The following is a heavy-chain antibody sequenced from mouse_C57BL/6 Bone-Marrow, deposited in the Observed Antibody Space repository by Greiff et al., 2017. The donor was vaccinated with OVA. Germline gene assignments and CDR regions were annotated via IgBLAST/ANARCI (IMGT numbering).Heavy chain of an antibody. CDR1: GFTFSSYA. J-gene: IGHJ4*01. CDR3: TREGYDGYSYAMDY. D-gene: IGHD2-3*01. CDR2: ISSGGDYI. V-gene: IGHV5-9-1*02. Sequence: EVMLVESGAGLVKPGGSLKLSCAASGFTFSSYAMSWVRQTPEKRLEWVAYISSGGDYIYYADTVKGRFTISRDNARNTLYLQMSSLKSEDTAMYYCTREGYDGYSYAMDYWGQGTSVTVSS.